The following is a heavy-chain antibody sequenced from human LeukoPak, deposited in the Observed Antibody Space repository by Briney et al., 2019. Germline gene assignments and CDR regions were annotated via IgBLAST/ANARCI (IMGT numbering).Heavy chain of an antibody. J-gene: IGHJ4*02. D-gene: IGHD3-22*01. Sequence: SETLSLTCTVSGGSISSYYWSWIRQPPGKGLEWIGYIYYSGSTNYNPSLKSRVTISVDTSKNQFSLKLSSVTAVDTAVYYCARGYPWGDYYDSSGYYFSDYWGQGTLVTVSS. CDR3: ARGYPWGDYYDSSGYYFSDY. CDR2: IYYSGST. V-gene: IGHV4-59*01. CDR1: GGSISSYY.